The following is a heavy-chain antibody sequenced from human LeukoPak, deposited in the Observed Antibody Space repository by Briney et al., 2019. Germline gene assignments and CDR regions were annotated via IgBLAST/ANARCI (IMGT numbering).Heavy chain of an antibody. V-gene: IGHV3-30*04. CDR2: ISYDGRDK. Sequence: QSGGSLRLSCAASGFTFSTYAMHWVRQAPGKGLEWVTVISYDGRDKKYADSVKGRFSISRDNSKSTLYLQMNSLRDEDTAVYYCARFGPSDYWGQGTLVTVSS. CDR1: GFTFSTYA. D-gene: IGHD3-10*01. J-gene: IGHJ4*02. CDR3: ARFGPSDY.